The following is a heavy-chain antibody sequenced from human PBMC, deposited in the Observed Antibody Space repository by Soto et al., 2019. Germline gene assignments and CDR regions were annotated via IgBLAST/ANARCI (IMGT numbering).Heavy chain of an antibody. D-gene: IGHD3-16*02. V-gene: IGHV3-30*18. CDR3: AKVAERSMITFGGVIAD. CDR2: ISFDEKIQ. CDR1: GFTFNTYG. J-gene: IGHJ4*02. Sequence: QVQLVESGGGVVQPGRTLRLSCAASGFTFNTYGMHWVRQAPGKGLEWVAVISFDEKIQYYADSVKGRFTISTDNSKNTMSLQMDSLRPEDTAVYYCAKVAERSMITFGGVIADWGQGTLVTVSS.